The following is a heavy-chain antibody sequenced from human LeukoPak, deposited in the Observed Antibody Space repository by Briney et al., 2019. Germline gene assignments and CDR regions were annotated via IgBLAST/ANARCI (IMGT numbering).Heavy chain of an antibody. V-gene: IGHV3-74*01. Sequence: GGSLRLSCAASGFTFSDYYMSWIRQAPGKGLVWVSRINSDGINTSYADSVKGRFTISRDNAKNTLNLQMNSLRAEDTAVYYCARDLGQYHDPSDNWFDPWGQGTLVTVP. CDR1: GFTFSDYY. D-gene: IGHD2-2*01. CDR3: ARDLGQYHDPSDNWFDP. CDR2: INSDGINT. J-gene: IGHJ5*02.